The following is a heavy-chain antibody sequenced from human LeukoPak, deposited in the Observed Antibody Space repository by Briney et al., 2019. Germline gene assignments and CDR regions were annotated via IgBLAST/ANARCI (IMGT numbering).Heavy chain of an antibody. CDR1: GFTFSSYG. J-gene: IGHJ4*02. D-gene: IGHD3-10*01. CDR2: IWYDGSNK. Sequence: GRSLRLSCAASGFTFSSYGMHWVRQAPGKGLEWVAVIWYDGSNKYYADSVKGRFTISRDNSKNTLYLQMNSLRAEDTAVYYCARDPYYYGSGIHDYWGQGTLVTVSS. CDR3: ARDPYYYGSGIHDY. V-gene: IGHV3-33*01.